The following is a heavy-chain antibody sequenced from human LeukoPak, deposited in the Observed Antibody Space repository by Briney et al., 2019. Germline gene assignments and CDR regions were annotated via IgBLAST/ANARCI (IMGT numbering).Heavy chain of an antibody. V-gene: IGHV3-74*01. CDR3: ARARTSIGGPLAP. Sequence: GGSLRLSCAASGFTFSSHWMHWVRQVPGKGLVWVSRISDGGTDTIYADSVKGRFTISRDNAKNTVYLQMNSLRAEDTAVYDWARARTSIGGPLAPWGQGALVTVSS. D-gene: IGHD2-2*01. CDR2: ISDGGTDT. CDR1: GFTFSSHW. J-gene: IGHJ5*02.